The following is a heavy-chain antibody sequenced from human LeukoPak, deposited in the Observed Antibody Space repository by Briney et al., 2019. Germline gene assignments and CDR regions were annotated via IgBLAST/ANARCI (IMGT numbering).Heavy chain of an antibody. V-gene: IGHV3-23*01. Sequence: PGGSLRLSCAASGFTFSSYAMSWVRQAPGKGLEWVSTISRSGGSAYYADSVKGRFTISRDDSKNTLHLQMNSLRAEDTAVYYCAKGKGDTGSYYRDAFDIWGQGTMVTVSS. J-gene: IGHJ3*02. D-gene: IGHD1-26*01. CDR2: ISRSGGSA. CDR3: AKGKGDTGSYYRDAFDI. CDR1: GFTFSSYA.